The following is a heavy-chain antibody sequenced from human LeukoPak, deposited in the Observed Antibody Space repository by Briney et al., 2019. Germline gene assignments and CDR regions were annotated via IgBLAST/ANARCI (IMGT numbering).Heavy chain of an antibody. CDR1: GGSFSGYY. D-gene: IGHD5-18*01. CDR2: INHSGST. CDR3: ARGPKNVDTGIGGQYYFDY. Sequence: KPSETLSLTCAVYGGSFSGYYWSWIRQPPGKGLDWIGEINHSGSTNYNPSLKSRVTISVDTSKNQFSLKLSSVTAADTAVYYCARGPKNVDTGIGGQYYFDYWGQGTLVTVSS. J-gene: IGHJ4*02. V-gene: IGHV4-34*01.